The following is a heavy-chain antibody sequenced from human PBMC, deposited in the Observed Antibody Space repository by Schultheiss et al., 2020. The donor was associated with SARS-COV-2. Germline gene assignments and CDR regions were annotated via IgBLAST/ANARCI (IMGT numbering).Heavy chain of an antibody. J-gene: IGHJ5*02. D-gene: IGHD3-16*01. CDR2: INPNSGGT. CDR1: GYTFTGYY. CDR3: ARIPGAWGWFDP. V-gene: IGHV1-2*02. Sequence: SVKVSCKASGYTFTGYYMHWVRQAPGQGLEWMGWINPNSGGTNYAQKFQGRVTMTRDTSISTAYMELSRLRSDDTAVYYCARIPGAWGWFDPWGQGTLVTVSS.